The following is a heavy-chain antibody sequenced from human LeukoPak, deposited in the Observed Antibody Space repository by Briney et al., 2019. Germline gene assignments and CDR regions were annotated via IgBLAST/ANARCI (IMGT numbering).Heavy chain of an antibody. CDR2: IYSDGSP. Sequence: EGSLRLSCAASGFTVSSNYITWVRQAPGKGLEWVSVIYSDGSPFYADSVKVRITISRDNSKNTLYLQMDSLRPEDTAVYYCTNLPTHWGQGTRVIVSS. J-gene: IGHJ4*02. CDR1: GFTVSSNY. CDR3: TNLPTH. V-gene: IGHV3-66*02.